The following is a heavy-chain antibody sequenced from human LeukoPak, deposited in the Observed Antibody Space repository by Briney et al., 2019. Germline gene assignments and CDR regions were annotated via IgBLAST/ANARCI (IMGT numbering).Heavy chain of an antibody. CDR3: ARGYSYGLFDY. D-gene: IGHD5-18*01. CDR1: GYAFTRYA. CDR2: INAGNGNT. Sequence: GASVTVSCKASGYAFTRYAMHCVRQAPGQRLEWMGWINAGNGNTKYSRKFQGRVTITRDTSASTAYMELSSLRSEDTAVYYCARGYSYGLFDYWGQGTLVTVSS. J-gene: IGHJ4*02. V-gene: IGHV1-3*01.